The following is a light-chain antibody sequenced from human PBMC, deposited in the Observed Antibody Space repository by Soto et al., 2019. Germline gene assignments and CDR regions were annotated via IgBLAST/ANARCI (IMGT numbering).Light chain of an antibody. CDR2: DVS. CDR1: SSDVGGYNY. CDR3: CSNAGSLEV. J-gene: IGLJ1*01. V-gene: IGLV2-11*01. Sequence: QSVLTQPPSVSGSPGQSVTISCTGTSSDVGGYNYVSWYQQHPGKAPKVMIYDVSKRPSGVPDRFSGSKSGNTASLTISGLQAEDEADYYYCSNAGSLEVFGTGTKVTVL.